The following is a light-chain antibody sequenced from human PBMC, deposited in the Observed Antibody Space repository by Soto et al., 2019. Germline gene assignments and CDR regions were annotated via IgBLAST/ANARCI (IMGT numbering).Light chain of an antibody. Sequence: DIVMTQSPLSLPVTPGEPASISCRSSRSILSSNGYNYLDWYVTRPGQSPQPLIYLASNRASGVPARFSGSGSGTDFTLKISRVEAEDVGVYYCMQGLSSRLTFGGGTKVEIK. CDR2: LAS. CDR1: RSILSSNGYNY. V-gene: IGKV2-28*01. CDR3: MQGLSSRLT. J-gene: IGKJ4*01.